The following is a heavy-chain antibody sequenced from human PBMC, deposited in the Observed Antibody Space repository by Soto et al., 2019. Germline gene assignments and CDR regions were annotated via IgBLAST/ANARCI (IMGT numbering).Heavy chain of an antibody. Sequence: EVQLLESGGGMVQPGGSLRLSCAASGFTFSSYAMSWVRQAPGKGLEKGLEWVSTISSSGGSTFYADSVKGRFTISRDNSKNTLYLQMLSLRAEDTAVYYCAKDRGNYDILTGFYNWYFDLWGRGTLVTVSS. D-gene: IGHD3-9*01. CDR3: AKDRGNYDILTGFYNWYFDL. CDR2: ISSSGGST. V-gene: IGHV3-23*01. CDR1: GFTFSSYA. J-gene: IGHJ2*01.